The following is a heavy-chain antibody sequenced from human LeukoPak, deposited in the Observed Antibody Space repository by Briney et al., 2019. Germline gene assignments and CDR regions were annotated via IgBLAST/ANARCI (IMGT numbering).Heavy chain of an antibody. CDR2: ISGSGAST. CDR3: AKDVGKWESLHFFDY. J-gene: IGHJ4*02. CDR1: GFIVSSDY. D-gene: IGHD1-26*01. V-gene: IGHV3-23*01. Sequence: GGSLRLSCAVSGFIVSSDYMSWVRQAPGKGLEWISGISGSGASTYYADSVKGRFTISRDDSRNTLYLQMNSLRGDDTAVYYCAKDVGKWESLHFFDYWGQGALVTVSS.